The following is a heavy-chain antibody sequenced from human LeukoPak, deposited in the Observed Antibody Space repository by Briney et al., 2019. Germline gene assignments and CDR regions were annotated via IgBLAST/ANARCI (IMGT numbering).Heavy chain of an antibody. CDR3: ARSITMIVDWFDP. J-gene: IGHJ5*02. V-gene: IGHV3-43*01. Sequence: PGGSLRLSCAASGFTFDDYTMHWVRQAPGKGLEWVSAISGSGGSTYYADSVKGRFTISRDNAKNSLYLQMNSLRAEDTAVYFCARSITMIVDWFDPWGQGTLVTVSS. D-gene: IGHD3-22*01. CDR2: ISGSGGST. CDR1: GFTFDDYT.